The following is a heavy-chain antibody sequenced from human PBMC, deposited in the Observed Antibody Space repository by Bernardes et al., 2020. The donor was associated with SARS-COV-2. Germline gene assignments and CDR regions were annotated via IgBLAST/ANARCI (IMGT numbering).Heavy chain of an antibody. CDR1: GGSFSGYY. V-gene: IGHV4-34*01. Sequence: SETLSLTCAVYGGSFSGYYWSWIRQPPGKGLEWIGEINHSGSTNYNPSLKSRVTISVDTSKNQFSLKLSSVTAADTAVYYCARGVRYCSSTSCYRPWYFQHWGQGTLVTVSS. J-gene: IGHJ1*01. CDR3: ARGVRYCSSTSCYRPWYFQH. D-gene: IGHD2-2*02. CDR2: INHSGST.